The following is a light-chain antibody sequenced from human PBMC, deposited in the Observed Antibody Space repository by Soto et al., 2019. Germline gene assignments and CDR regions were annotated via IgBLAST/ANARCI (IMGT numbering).Light chain of an antibody. CDR3: QQYKT. CDR1: QSISSW. CDR2: DAS. J-gene: IGKJ2*01. V-gene: IGKV1-5*01. Sequence: DIQMTQAPSTLSASVGDRVTITCRASQSISSWLAWYQQKPGKAPKLLIYDASSLESGVPSRFSGSGSGTEFNLTVSSLQHDDFATYYCQQYKTFGQGTKLEIK.